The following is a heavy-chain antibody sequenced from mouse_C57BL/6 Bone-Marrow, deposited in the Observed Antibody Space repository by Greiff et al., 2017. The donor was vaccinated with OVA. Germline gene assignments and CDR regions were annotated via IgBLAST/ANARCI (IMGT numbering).Heavy chain of an antibody. J-gene: IGHJ3*01. CDR3: TRSVYDGYFSWFAY. Sequence: VQLKQSGTVLARPGASVKMSCKTSGYTFTSYWMHWVKQRPGQGLEWIGAIYPGNSDTSYNQKFKGKAKLTAVTSASTAYMELSSLTNEDSAVYYCTRSVYDGYFSWFAYWGQGTLVTVSA. V-gene: IGHV1-5*01. D-gene: IGHD2-3*01. CDR2: IYPGNSDT. CDR1: GYTFTSYW.